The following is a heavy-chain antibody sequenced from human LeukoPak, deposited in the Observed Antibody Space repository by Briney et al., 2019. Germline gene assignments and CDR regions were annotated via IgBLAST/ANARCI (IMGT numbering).Heavy chain of an antibody. V-gene: IGHV4-31*03. J-gene: IGHJ6*02. CDR3: ARDIRMAYYYHGMDV. CDR1: VGSINSGGYY. Sequence: SETLSLTCTVSVGSINSGGYYWSWIRQHPGKGLEWIGYIYYSGSTYYNPSLKSRATISVDTSKNQFSLKLSSVTAADTAVYYCARDIRMAYYYHGMDVWGQGTTVTASS. D-gene: IGHD2-21*01. CDR2: IYYSGST.